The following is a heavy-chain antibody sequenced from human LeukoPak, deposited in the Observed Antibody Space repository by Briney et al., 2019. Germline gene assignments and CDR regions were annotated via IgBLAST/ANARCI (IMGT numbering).Heavy chain of an antibody. D-gene: IGHD3-10*02. Sequence: GGSLRLSCVASGSTFSSHGMNWVRQAPGKGLEWVSYISSSGSTIYYADSVKGRFTISRDNAKNSLYLQMNSLRAEDTAVYYCAELGITMIGGVWGKGTTVTISS. CDR3: AELGITMIGGV. CDR1: GSTFSSHG. CDR2: ISSSGSTI. J-gene: IGHJ6*04. V-gene: IGHV3-48*04.